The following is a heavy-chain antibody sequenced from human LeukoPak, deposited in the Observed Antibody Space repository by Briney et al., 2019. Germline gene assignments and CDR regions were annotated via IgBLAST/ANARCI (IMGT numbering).Heavy chain of an antibody. D-gene: IGHD3-3*01. CDR1: GGSISSSGYY. J-gene: IGHJ4*02. Sequence: SETLSLTCTVSGGSISSSGYYWGWIRQPPGKGLECIGSVYYSGSTYYNPSLQSRVTISVDTSNNQFSLKLNFVTAADTAVYFCARVGRYYDFWSGYYTGIPYYFDYWGQGTLATVSS. CDR3: ARVGRYYDFWSGYYTGIPYYFDY. CDR2: VYYSGST. V-gene: IGHV4-39*07.